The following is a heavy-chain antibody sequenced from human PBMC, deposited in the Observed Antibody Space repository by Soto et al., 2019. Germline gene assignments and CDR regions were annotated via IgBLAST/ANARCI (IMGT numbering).Heavy chain of an antibody. CDR1: GYTFTSYG. V-gene: IGHV1-18*01. Sequence: ASVKVSCKASGYTFTSYGISWVRQAPGQGLEWMGWISAYNGNTNYAQKLQGRVTMATDTSTSTAYMELRSLRSDDTAVYYCARSGYSYGSPPYYYYYGMDVWGQGTTVTVSS. CDR3: ARSGYSYGSPPYYYYYGMDV. CDR2: ISAYNGNT. D-gene: IGHD5-18*01. J-gene: IGHJ6*02.